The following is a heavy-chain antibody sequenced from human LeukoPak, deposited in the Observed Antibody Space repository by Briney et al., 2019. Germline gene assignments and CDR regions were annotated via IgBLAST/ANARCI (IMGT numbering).Heavy chain of an antibody. J-gene: IGHJ4*02. CDR3: AKDPLQYYYDSSGYYYDY. D-gene: IGHD3-22*01. Sequence: PGGSLRLSCAASGFTLSSYGMHWVRQAPGKGLEWVAFIRYVGSNKYYADSVKGRFTISRDNSKNTLYLQMNSLRAEDTAVYYCAKDPLQYYYDSSGYYYDYWGQGTLVTVSS. CDR2: IRYVGSNK. CDR1: GFTLSSYG. V-gene: IGHV3-30*02.